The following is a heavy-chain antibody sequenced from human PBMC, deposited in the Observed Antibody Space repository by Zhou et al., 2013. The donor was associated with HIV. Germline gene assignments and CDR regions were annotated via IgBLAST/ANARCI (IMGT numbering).Heavy chain of an antibody. Sequence: QVQLVQSGAEVKKPGASVKVSCKVSGYTLTDLVIHWVRQTPGGGLEWMGRFDPENRETTYTQKFQGRVTMTGDTSTDTAYIEATGLTSDDTAIYYCARALDTTSGTFDSWGQGTLVSVSS. J-gene: IGHJ4*02. D-gene: IGHD1-7*01. CDR3: ARALDTTSGTFDS. V-gene: IGHV1-24*01. CDR2: FDPENRET. CDR1: GYTLTDLV.